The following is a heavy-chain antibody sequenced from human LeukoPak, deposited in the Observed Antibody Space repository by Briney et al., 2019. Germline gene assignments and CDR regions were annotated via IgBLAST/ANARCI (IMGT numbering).Heavy chain of an antibody. CDR2: INHDGTGT. Sequence: GGSLRLSCAASGFTFSNFWMHWVRQVPGKGLVWVSGINHDGTGTYYADSVKGRFTISRDNAKNTVYLQMNGLRAEDTTVYYCATVSEYLGQGTLVTVSS. CDR1: GFTFSNFW. J-gene: IGHJ4*02. V-gene: IGHV3-74*01. CDR3: ATVSEY.